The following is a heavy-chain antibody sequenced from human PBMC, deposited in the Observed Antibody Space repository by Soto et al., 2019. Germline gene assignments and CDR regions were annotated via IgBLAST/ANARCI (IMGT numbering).Heavy chain of an antibody. CDR2: IIPVFGTA. CDR1: RVAFSKFI. V-gene: IGHV1-69*13. Sequence: SVKVSCKASRVAFSKFIVTWVRQAPGLGLEWVGGIIPVFGTANYAQKFQGRVTITADESTSTSYMEVNNLRSEDTAVYYCAKVRYSSPMGYYYGMDVWGQGTTVTVS. J-gene: IGHJ6*02. CDR3: AKVRYSSPMGYYYGMDV. D-gene: IGHD2-2*01.